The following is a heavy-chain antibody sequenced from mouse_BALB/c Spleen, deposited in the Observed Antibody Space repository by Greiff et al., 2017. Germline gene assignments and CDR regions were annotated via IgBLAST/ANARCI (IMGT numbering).Heavy chain of an antibody. V-gene: IGHV6-6*02. CDR3: TRDGSSPYYAMDY. Sequence: EVQRVESGGGLVQPGGSMKLSCVASGFTFSNYWMNWVRQSPEKGLEWVAEIRLKSNNYATHYAESVKGRFTISRDDSKSSVYLQMNNLRAEDTGIYYCTRDGSSPYYAMDYWGQGTSVTVSS. CDR1: GFTFSNYW. D-gene: IGHD1-1*01. CDR2: IRLKSNNYAT. J-gene: IGHJ4*01.